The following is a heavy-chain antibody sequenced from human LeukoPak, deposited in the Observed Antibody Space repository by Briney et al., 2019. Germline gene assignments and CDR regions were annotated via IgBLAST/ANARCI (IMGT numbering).Heavy chain of an antibody. CDR1: GFTFSSYA. Sequence: GGSLRLSCAASGFTFSSYAMSWVRQAPGKGLEWVSAISGSGGSTYYADSVKGRFTISRDNSKNTLYLQMNSLRAEDTAVYYCANPPGGQLWLHDYWGQGTLVTVSS. D-gene: IGHD5-18*01. V-gene: IGHV3-23*01. CDR2: ISGSGGST. CDR3: ANPPGGQLWLHDY. J-gene: IGHJ4*02.